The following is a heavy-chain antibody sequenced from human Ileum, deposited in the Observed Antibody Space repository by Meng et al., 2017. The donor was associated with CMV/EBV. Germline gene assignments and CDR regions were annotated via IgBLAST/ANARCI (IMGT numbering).Heavy chain of an antibody. D-gene: IGHD5-12*01. Sequence: GESLKISCVASGFTFSNYGMTWVRQAPGKGLEWVSLITNSGGSKYSAESVRGRFTISRDKSKNILYLQMDSLRVEDTALYYCARVAGVATMYFDYWGQGILVTVSS. CDR3: ARVAGVATMYFDY. V-gene: IGHV3-23*01. CDR2: ITNSGGSK. CDR1: GFTFSNYG. J-gene: IGHJ4*01.